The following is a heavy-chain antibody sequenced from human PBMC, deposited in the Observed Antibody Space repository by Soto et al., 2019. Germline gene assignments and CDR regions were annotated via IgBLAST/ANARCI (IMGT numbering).Heavy chain of an antibody. J-gene: IGHJ5*02. CDR1: GFTFSRYA. CDR3: ARGGPTHKVLNWFDP. V-gene: IGHV3-23*01. Sequence: GGSPGISCAAPGFTFSRYAMTWGRQAPGRGLEWASAISGSGSPTYYADSVKGRFTISRDNSKNTLYLQMNSLRADDTAVYYCARGGPTHKVLNWFDPWGQGTLVTVSS. CDR2: ISGSGSPT. D-gene: IGHD2-2*01.